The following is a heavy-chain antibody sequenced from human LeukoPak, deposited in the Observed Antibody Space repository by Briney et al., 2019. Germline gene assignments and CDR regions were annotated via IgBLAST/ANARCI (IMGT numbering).Heavy chain of an antibody. J-gene: IGHJ6*03. CDR3: ARGPNYSFYMDV. Sequence: GGSLRLSCVASGFTFSSRNWMTWVRQAPGKGLEWVANIKQDGSEKNYVDSVKGRFTVSRDNSKNTLYLQMGSLRAEDTALYYCARGPNYSFYMDVWGKGTAVTVSS. V-gene: IGHV3-7*04. CDR1: GFTFSSRNW. CDR2: IKQDGSEK.